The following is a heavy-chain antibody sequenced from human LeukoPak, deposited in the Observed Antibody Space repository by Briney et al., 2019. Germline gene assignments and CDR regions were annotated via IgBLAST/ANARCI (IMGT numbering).Heavy chain of an antibody. J-gene: IGHJ4*02. CDR3: AILRGYSVSRGSFDS. CDR2: IKPNRGGT. Sequence: ASVKVSCKASENTFTSYYIHWVRQAPGQGLEWMGWIKPNRGGTNYAQKFQGRVTVTWDTSISTVYLELTGLRSDDTAVYYCAILRGYSVSRGSFDSWGQGTLVTVSS. V-gene: IGHV1-2*02. CDR1: ENTFTSYY. D-gene: IGHD5/OR15-5a*01.